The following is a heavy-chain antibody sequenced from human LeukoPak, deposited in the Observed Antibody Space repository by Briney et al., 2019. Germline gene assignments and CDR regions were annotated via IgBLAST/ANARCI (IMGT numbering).Heavy chain of an antibody. CDR3: ARNRGYGSGSHTDS. Sequence: ASVKVSCKASGHIFTDYYMHWVRQAPGQGLEWMGWINPNSGGTNYAQKFQGRVTMTRDTSISTAYMELSRLRPDDTAVYYCARNRGYGSGSHTDSWGQGTLVTVSS. D-gene: IGHD3-10*01. CDR1: GHIFTDYY. V-gene: IGHV1-2*02. CDR2: INPNSGGT. J-gene: IGHJ4*02.